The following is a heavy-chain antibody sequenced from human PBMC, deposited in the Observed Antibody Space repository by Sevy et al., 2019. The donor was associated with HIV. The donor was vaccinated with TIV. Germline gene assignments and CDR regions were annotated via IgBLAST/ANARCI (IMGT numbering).Heavy chain of an antibody. D-gene: IGHD6-19*01. J-gene: IGHJ4*02. CDR1: GGSFSGYY. Sequence: SETLSLTCAVYGGSFSGYYWSWIRQPPGKGLEWIGEINHSGSTNYNPSLKSRVTISVDTSKNQFSLKLSSVTAADTAVYYCARGSSGWYYAFVYWGQGTLVTVS. V-gene: IGHV4-34*01. CDR2: INHSGST. CDR3: ARGSSGWYYAFVY.